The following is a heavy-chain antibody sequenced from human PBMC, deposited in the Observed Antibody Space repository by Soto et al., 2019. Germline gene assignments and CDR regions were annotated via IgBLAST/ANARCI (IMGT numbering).Heavy chain of an antibody. V-gene: IGHV3-30*18. CDR3: AKDRGDILTGAGPTDV. Sequence: GGSLRLSCAASGFTFSSYGMHWVRQAPGKGLAWVAVISYDGSNKYYADSVTGRFTISRDNSKNTLYLQMNSLRAEDTAVYYCAKDRGDILTGAGPTDVWGQGTTVTVSS. CDR1: GFTFSSYG. D-gene: IGHD3-9*01. J-gene: IGHJ6*02. CDR2: ISYDGSNK.